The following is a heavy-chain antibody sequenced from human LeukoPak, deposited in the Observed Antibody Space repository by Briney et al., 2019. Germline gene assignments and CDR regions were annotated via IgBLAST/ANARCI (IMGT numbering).Heavy chain of an antibody. CDR2: IYPGDSDT. Sequence: GESLKISCKASGYTFTRYWIGWVRQVPGKGLEWMGIIYPGDSDTTYSPSFRGQVTISADKSSSIIYLQWSSLKASDTAMYYCAREGNTRHYMDVWGKGTTVSAS. V-gene: IGHV5-51*01. CDR3: AREGNTRHYMDV. J-gene: IGHJ6*03. D-gene: IGHD2-15*01. CDR1: GYTFTRYW.